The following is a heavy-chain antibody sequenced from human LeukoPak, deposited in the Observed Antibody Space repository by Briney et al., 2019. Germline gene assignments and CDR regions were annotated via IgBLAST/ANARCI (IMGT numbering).Heavy chain of an antibody. Sequence: KAGGSLRLSCAASGFTFSDYYMSWIRQAPGKGLEWVSYISSSGSTIYYADSVKGRFTISRDNAKNSLYLQMNSLRAEDTAVYYCARDGRDSSSWYSPYYYYYYMDVWGKGTTVTVSS. CDR1: GFTFSDYY. V-gene: IGHV3-11*04. J-gene: IGHJ6*03. CDR2: ISSSGSTI. D-gene: IGHD6-13*01. CDR3: ARDGRDSSSWYSPYYYYYYMDV.